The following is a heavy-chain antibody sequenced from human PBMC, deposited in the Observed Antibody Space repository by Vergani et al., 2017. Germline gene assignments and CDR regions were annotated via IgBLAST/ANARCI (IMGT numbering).Heavy chain of an antibody. CDR1: GGSISSSNW. CDR3: AREKTTVVTPGAFDI. D-gene: IGHD4-23*01. J-gene: IGHJ3*02. Sequence: QVQLQESGPGLVKPPGTLSLTCAVSGGSISSSNWWSWVRQPPGKGLEWIGEIYHSGSTNYTPSLKSRVTISVDKSKNQFSLKLSSVTAADTAVYYCAREKTTVVTPGAFDIWGQGTMVTVSS. V-gene: IGHV4-4*03. CDR2: IYHSGST.